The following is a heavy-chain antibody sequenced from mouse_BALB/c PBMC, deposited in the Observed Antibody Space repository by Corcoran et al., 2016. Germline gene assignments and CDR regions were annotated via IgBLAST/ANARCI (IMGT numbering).Heavy chain of an antibody. CDR2: INPYNDGT. CDR1: GYTFTSYV. V-gene: IGHV1S136*01. D-gene: IGHD2-1*01. CDR3: ARWDGNYDYYAMDY. Sequence: EVQLQQSGPELVKPGASVKMSCKASGYTFTSYVMHWVKQKPGQGLEWIGYINPYNDGTKYNEKFKGKATLTSDKSSSTAYMELSSLTSEDSAVYYCARWDGNYDYYAMDYWGQGTSVTVSS. J-gene: IGHJ4*01.